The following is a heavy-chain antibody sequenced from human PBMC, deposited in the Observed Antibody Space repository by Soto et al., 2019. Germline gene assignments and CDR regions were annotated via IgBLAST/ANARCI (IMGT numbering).Heavy chain of an antibody. V-gene: IGHV2-5*01. Sequence: SGPTLVNPTQTLTLTCTFSAFSLSTNGVGVGWIRQPPGKPLEWLAVIYWNADKRYSRSLKSRLSITKGTSKNQVVLTMTTMDAVDTATYYCVHTVMVHTITGGHYFDHWGPGILVTVTA. CDR1: AFSLSTNGVG. D-gene: IGHD2-8*01. CDR2: IYWNADK. CDR3: VHTVMVHTITGGHYFDH. J-gene: IGHJ4*02.